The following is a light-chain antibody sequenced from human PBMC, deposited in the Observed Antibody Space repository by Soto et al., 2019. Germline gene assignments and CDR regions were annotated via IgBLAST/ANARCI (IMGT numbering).Light chain of an antibody. V-gene: IGLV4-69*01. CDR3: QTWGTGIQGV. J-gene: IGLJ2*01. CDR2: LNSDGSH. CDR1: SGHSSYA. Sequence: QSVLTQSPSASASLGASVKLTCTLSSGHSSYAIAWHQQQPEKGPRYLMKLNSDGSHSKGDGIPDRFSGSSSGAERYLTISSLQSEDEAYYYCQTWGTGIQGVFGGGTKVTVL.